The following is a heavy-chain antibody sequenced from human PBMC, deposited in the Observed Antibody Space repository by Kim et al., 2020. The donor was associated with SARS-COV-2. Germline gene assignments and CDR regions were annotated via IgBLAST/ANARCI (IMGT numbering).Heavy chain of an antibody. V-gene: IGHV4-34*01. Sequence: NSDPSLKSRVTISEDTSKNQFAQKLSSVTAADTAVYDCARKAMIVPAIDYWGQGTLVTVSS. CDR3: ARKAMIVPAIDY. D-gene: IGHD3-22*01. J-gene: IGHJ4*02.